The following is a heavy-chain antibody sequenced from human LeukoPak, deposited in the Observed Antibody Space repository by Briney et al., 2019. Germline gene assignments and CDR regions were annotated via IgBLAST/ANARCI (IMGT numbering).Heavy chain of an antibody. V-gene: IGHV3-21*06. CDR1: RFTFSSYS. D-gene: IGHD4-17*01. Sequence: PGGSLRLSCGASRFTFSSYSMSWVRQAPGKGLEWISSISSESTHIYYADSVKGRFTISRDNAQNSLYLQMNCLRDEDMAVYYCARDYYGDYYFDFWGQGALVTVSS. CDR3: ARDYYGDYYFDF. J-gene: IGHJ4*02. CDR2: ISSESTHI.